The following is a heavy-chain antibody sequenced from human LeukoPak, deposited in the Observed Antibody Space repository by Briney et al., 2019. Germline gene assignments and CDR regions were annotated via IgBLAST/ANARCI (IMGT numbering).Heavy chain of an antibody. Sequence: SETLSLTCTVSGGSISSYYWSWIRQPPGMGLEWIGYIYYSGSTNYNPSLKSRVTISVDTSKNQFSLKLSSVTAADTAVYYCARSGTAVAAPSFDYWGQGTLVTVSS. CDR1: GGSISSYY. CDR3: ARSGTAVAAPSFDY. D-gene: IGHD6-19*01. V-gene: IGHV4-59*08. CDR2: IYYSGST. J-gene: IGHJ4*02.